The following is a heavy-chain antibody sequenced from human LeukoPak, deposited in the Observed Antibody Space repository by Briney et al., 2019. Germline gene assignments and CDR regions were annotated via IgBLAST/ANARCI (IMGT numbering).Heavy chain of an antibody. V-gene: IGHV3-23*01. Sequence: HPGGSLRLSCAASGFTFSSYAMSWVRQAPGKGLEWVSAISGSGGSTYYADSVKGRFTISRDNSKDTLYLQMNSLRAEDTAVYYCAKSTKGGYSYGDEDAFVIWAKGQWSPSLQ. J-gene: IGHJ3*02. CDR1: GFTFSSYA. CDR2: ISGSGGST. D-gene: IGHD5-18*01. CDR3: AKSTKGGYSYGDEDAFVI.